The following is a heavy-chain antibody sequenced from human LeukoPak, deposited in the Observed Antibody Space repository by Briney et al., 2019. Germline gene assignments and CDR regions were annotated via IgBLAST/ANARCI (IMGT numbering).Heavy chain of an antibody. V-gene: IGHV4-31*03. D-gene: IGHD3-10*01. CDR2: IYYSGST. CDR1: GGSISSGGYY. J-gene: IGHJ4*02. Sequence: NTSQTLSLTCTVSGGSISSGGYYWSWIRQHPGKGLAWIGYIYYSGSTYYNPSLKSRVTISVDTSKNQFSLKLSSVTAADTAVYYCARGGYGSGSYYVDYWGQGTLVTVSS. CDR3: ARGGYGSGSYYVDY.